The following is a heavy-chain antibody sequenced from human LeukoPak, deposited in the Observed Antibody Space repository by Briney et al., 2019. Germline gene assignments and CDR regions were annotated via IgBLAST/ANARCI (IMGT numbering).Heavy chain of an antibody. CDR3: ARGEGSGWYGYYYYMDV. Sequence: GGSLRLSCAASGFTFSSYWMSWVRQAPGKGLEWVANIKQDGSEKYYVDSVKGRFTISRDNAKNSLYLQMNSLRAEDTAVYYCARGEGSGWYGYYYYMDVWGKGTTVTISS. CDR1: GFTFSSYW. V-gene: IGHV3-7*01. D-gene: IGHD6-19*01. CDR2: IKQDGSEK. J-gene: IGHJ6*03.